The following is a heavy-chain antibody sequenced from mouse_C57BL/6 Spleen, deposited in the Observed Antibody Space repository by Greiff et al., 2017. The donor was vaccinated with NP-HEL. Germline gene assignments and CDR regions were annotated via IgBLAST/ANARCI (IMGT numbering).Heavy chain of an antibody. CDR3: ATEGLRRAMDY. D-gene: IGHD2-4*01. Sequence: VQLVESGAELVRPGTSVKVSCKASGYAFTNYLIEWVKQRPGQGLEWIGVINPGSGGTNYNEKFKGKATLTADKSSSTAYMQLSSLTSEDSAVYFCATEGLRRAMDYWGQGTSVTVSS. CDR2: INPGSGGT. V-gene: IGHV1-54*01. CDR1: GYAFTNYL. J-gene: IGHJ4*01.